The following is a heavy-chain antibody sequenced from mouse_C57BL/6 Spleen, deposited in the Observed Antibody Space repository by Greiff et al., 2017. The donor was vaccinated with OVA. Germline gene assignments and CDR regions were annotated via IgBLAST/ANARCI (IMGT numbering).Heavy chain of an antibody. V-gene: IGHV5-17*01. CDR1: GFTFSDYG. J-gene: IGHJ3*01. CDR2: ISSGSSTI. D-gene: IGHD1-1*01. CDR3: ARSYYYGSSYVWFAY. Sequence: EVQRVESGGGLVKPGGSLKLSCAASGFTFSDYGMHWVRQAPEKGLEWVAYISSGSSTIYYADTVKGRFTISRDNAKNTLFLQMTSLRSEDTAMYYCARSYYYGSSYVWFAYWGQGTLVTVSA.